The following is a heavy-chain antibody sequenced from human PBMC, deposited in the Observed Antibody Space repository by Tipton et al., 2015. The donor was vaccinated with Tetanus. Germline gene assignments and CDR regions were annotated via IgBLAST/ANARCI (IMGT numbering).Heavy chain of an antibody. Sequence: TLSLTCSVSGGSVSNSSLYWGWIRQPPGKGLEWIGGIYHTGGSYYLPSFKSRVTLSVDTSKDRFSLRLSSWTAADTAVYYCAGRKGFYRPFDYWGLGTLVTLSS. CDR3: AGRKGFYRPFDY. V-gene: IGHV4-39*01. CDR2: IYHTGGS. J-gene: IGHJ4*02. D-gene: IGHD3-16*02. CDR1: GGSVSNSSLY.